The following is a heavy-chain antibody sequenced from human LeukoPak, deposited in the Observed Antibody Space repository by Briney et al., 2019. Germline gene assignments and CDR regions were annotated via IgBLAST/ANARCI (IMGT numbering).Heavy chain of an antibody. CDR3: ARETYGDFSYYFDY. J-gene: IGHJ4*02. Sequence: SETLSLTCTVSGGSISSYYWSWIRQPPGKGLEWIGYIYYSGSTNYNPSLKSRVTISVDTSKNQFSLKLSSVTAADTAVYYCARETYGDFSYYFDYWGQGTLVTVSS. CDR1: GGSISSYY. CDR2: IYYSGST. D-gene: IGHD4-17*01. V-gene: IGHV4-59*01.